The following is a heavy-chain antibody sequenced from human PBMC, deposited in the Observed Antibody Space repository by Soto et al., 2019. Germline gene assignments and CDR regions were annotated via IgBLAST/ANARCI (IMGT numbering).Heavy chain of an antibody. J-gene: IGHJ1*01. V-gene: IGHV4-59*08. CDR3: ARLGAYYQAMDS. CDR2: IYYAGTT. Sequence: SETLSLTXTVSNGSISPNYWSWIRQPPGKGLEWIGYIYYAGTTTYNPSLQSRVSISVDTSKNEVPLKLTSVTAADTAVYFCARLGAYYQAMDSWGQGTLVTVSS. CDR1: NGSISPNY. D-gene: IGHD3-22*01.